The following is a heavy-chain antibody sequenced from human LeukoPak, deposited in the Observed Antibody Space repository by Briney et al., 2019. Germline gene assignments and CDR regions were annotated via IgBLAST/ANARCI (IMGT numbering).Heavy chain of an antibody. CDR2: IYSGGRT. Sequence: GGSVSLLCAASWFTVSSKYMSWARQVPGKGLEWVAVIYSGGRTYYGDSVKGRFLISRDNSKNTLYLQMNSLRAEDTAVYYCARVPPCITIFGVVITPYYFDYWGQGTLVTVSS. D-gene: IGHD3-3*01. J-gene: IGHJ4*02. V-gene: IGHV3-53*05. CDR3: ARVPPCITIFGVVITPYYFDY. CDR1: WFTVSSKY.